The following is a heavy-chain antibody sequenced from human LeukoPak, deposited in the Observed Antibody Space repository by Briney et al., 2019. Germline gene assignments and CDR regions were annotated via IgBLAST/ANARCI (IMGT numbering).Heavy chain of an antibody. J-gene: IGHJ4*02. Sequence: ASVKVSCKASGYTFTGYYMHWVRQAPGQGPEWMGWINPNSGDANYPQKFQGRVTMTRDTSISTAYMEMSSLRSDDTAVYYCARDKGSGFLPFDFWGQGTLVTVPS. CDR3: ARDKGSGFLPFDF. V-gene: IGHV1-2*02. CDR1: GYTFTGYY. D-gene: IGHD5-12*01. CDR2: INPNSGDA.